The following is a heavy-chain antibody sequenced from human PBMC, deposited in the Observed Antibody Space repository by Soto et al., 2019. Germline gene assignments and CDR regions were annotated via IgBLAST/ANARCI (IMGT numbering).Heavy chain of an antibody. D-gene: IGHD6-19*01. CDR2: IYPGDSET. V-gene: IGHV5-51*01. Sequence: GESLKISCKVSGYDFNTFWIAWVRQMPGEGLEWMGIIYPGDSETRYRPSFQGQVTISADKSISTAYLQWSSLKVSDTGKYYCATPVYFDSSGPDYIDYRGQGTQITVSS. CDR1: GYDFNTFW. J-gene: IGHJ4*02. CDR3: ATPVYFDSSGPDYIDY.